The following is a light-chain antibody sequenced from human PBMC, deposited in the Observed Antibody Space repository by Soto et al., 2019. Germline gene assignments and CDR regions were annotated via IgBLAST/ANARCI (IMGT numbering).Light chain of an antibody. CDR1: SSNIGINT. V-gene: IGLV1-44*01. CDR2: NNN. J-gene: IGLJ1*01. CDR3: DAWDATLGGLYV. Sequence: QSVLTQPPSASGTPGQRVTISCSGSSSNIGINTVSWYQHLPGAAPKLLMYNNNQRPSGVPDRSSGSESGTSAALAISRLRSEDEDDYDYDAWDATLGGLYVFGTGTKLTVL.